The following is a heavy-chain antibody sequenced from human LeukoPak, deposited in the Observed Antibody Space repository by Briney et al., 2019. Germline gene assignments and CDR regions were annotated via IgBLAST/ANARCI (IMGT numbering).Heavy chain of an antibody. Sequence: ASVKVSCKASGGTFSSYAISWVRQAPGQGLEWMGGIIPIFGTANYAQKFQGRVMITADESTSTAYMELSSLRSEDTAVYYCARDRGTRGDYYYYGMDVWGQGTTVTVSS. J-gene: IGHJ6*02. CDR3: ARDRGTRGDYYYYGMDV. CDR1: GGTFSSYA. D-gene: IGHD3-10*01. CDR2: IIPIFGTA. V-gene: IGHV1-69*01.